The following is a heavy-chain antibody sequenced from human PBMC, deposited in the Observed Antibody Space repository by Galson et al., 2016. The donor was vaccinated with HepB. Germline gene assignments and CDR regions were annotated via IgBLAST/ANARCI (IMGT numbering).Heavy chain of an antibody. Sequence: SLRLSCAASGFTFRTSPMSWVRQAPGKGLEWVSAIDGNDDSTYYADSVKGRFTVSRDSSRNTLYLQMSSLRGEDTATYFCAKGGDYDAWGQGALVTVSS. CDR2: IDGNDDST. CDR1: GFTFRTSP. CDR3: AKGGDYDA. D-gene: IGHD7-27*01. V-gene: IGHV3-23*01. J-gene: IGHJ5*02.